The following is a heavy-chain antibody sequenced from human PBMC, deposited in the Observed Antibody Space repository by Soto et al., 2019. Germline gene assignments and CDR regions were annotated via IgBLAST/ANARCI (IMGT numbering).Heavy chain of an antibody. Sequence: GGSLRLSCAASGFTFSSYAMSWVRQAPGKGLEWVSAISGSGGSTYYADSVKGRFTISRDNSKNTLYLQMNSLRAEDTAVYYCSNDWHPPPTHGAFDIWGQGTMVTVSS. CDR2: ISGSGGST. V-gene: IGHV3-23*01. CDR1: GFTFSSYA. D-gene: IGHD1-1*01. CDR3: SNDWHPPPTHGAFDI. J-gene: IGHJ3*02.